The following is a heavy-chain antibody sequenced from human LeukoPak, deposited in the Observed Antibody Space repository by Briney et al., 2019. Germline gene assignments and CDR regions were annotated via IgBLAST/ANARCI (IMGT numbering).Heavy chain of an antibody. CDR1: GCTVSNNY. D-gene: IGHD4-17*01. CDR3: ARMNDYGDYLRY. J-gene: IGHJ4*02. CDR2: IYSGGST. V-gene: IGHV3-53*01. Sequence: PGGSLTLTCAASGCTVSNNYMNWVRQAPGKGLEWVSVIYSGGSTHYADSVKGRFIISRDNSKNTVYLQMNSLRAEDTAVYYCARMNDYGDYLRYWGQGTLVTVSS.